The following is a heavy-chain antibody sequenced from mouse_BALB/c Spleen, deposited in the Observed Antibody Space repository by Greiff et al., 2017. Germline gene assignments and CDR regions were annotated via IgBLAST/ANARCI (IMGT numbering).Heavy chain of an antibody. J-gene: IGHJ3*01. D-gene: IGHD2-4*01. CDR3: ARVYYDYDTWFAY. Sequence: QVQLKESGPGLVAPSQSLSITCTVSGFSLTGYGVNCVRQPPGKGLEWLGMIWGDGSTDYNSALKSRLSISKDNSKSQVFLKMNSLQTDDTARYYCARVYYDYDTWFAYWGQGTLVTVSA. V-gene: IGHV2-6-7*01. CDR2: IWGDGST. CDR1: GFSLTGYG.